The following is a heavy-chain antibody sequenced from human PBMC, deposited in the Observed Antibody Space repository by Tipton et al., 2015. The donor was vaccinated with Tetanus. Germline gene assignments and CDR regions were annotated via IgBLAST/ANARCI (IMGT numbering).Heavy chain of an antibody. CDR1: GGSTHSYY. Sequence: TLSLTCTVSGGSTHSYYWSWIRQSAGKGLEWIGRIYSGGSTNYNPSLKSRVTMSMDTSKNQLSLKLTSVTAADAAVYYCARPSTMVTPRAFDVWGQGTMVTVSS. CDR2: IYSGGST. CDR3: ARPSTMVTPRAFDV. J-gene: IGHJ3*01. V-gene: IGHV4-4*07. D-gene: IGHD4/OR15-4a*01.